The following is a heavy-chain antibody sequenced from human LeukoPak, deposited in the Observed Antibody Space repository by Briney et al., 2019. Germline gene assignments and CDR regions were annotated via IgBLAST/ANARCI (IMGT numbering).Heavy chain of an antibody. CDR2: ATENGGTT. J-gene: IGHJ5*02. V-gene: IGHV3-43*02. CDR3: TQDYMGSYLA. Sequence: GGSLRLSCAASGFTFDKYPMHWVRQPPGRGLEWVALATENGGTTFYAGSVKGRFTISRDNSKNSVYLQMNSLISEDTALYYCTQDYMGSYLAWGQGTLVTVSS. CDR1: GFTFDKYP. D-gene: IGHD1-26*01.